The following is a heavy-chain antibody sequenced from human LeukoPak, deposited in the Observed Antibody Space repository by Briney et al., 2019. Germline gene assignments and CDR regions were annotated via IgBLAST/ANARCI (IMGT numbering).Heavy chain of an antibody. CDR2: IYYSGNT. V-gene: IGHV4-39*01. CDR1: GDSINSSSYY. CDR3: ARHNGYSFGRQDY. Sequence: PSETLSLTCTISGDSINSSSYYWGWIRQPPGKGLEWIGSIYYSGNTYYTPSLKSRVTISLDTSKNQFSLRLSSVTAADTAVYYCARHNGYSFGRQDYWGQGALVTVSS. J-gene: IGHJ4*02. D-gene: IGHD5-18*01.